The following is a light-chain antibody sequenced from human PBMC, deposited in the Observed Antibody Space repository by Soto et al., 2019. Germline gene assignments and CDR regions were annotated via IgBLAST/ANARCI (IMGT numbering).Light chain of an antibody. CDR3: LQHNNYPHT. Sequence: DIQMTQSPSSVSASIGDRVTITCRASQGIGNDLGWYQQKAGKAPRRLIYAASTLQRGVPSRFSGSGSGTDFTLTISSLQPEDFATYYCLQHNNYPHTFGQGTRVDNK. CDR2: AAS. V-gene: IGKV1-17*01. CDR1: QGIGND. J-gene: IGKJ1*01.